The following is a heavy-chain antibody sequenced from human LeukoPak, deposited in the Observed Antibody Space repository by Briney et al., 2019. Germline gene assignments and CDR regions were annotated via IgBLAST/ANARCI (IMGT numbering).Heavy chain of an antibody. D-gene: IGHD3-3*01. J-gene: IGHJ4*02. Sequence: SETLSLTCTVSGYSIRSGYYWGWIRQLPGKGLDWIGSIYHSGSTYYNPSLNSRVTISVDTSKNQFSLKQSSVTAADTAVYYCAREGYYDFWTPSYYFDYWGQGTLVTVSS. CDR2: IYHSGST. CDR3: AREGYYDFWTPSYYFDY. CDR1: GYSIRSGYY. V-gene: IGHV4-38-2*02.